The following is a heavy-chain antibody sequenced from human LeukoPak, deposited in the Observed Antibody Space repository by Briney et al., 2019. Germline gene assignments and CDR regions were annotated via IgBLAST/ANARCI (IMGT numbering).Heavy chain of an antibody. CDR2: IRYDGSNK. CDR1: GFTFSSYG. V-gene: IGHV3-30*02. CDR3: AKDRVPTYYYDSSGYAPPGY. J-gene: IGHJ4*02. Sequence: GGSLRLSCAASGFTFSSYGMHWVRQAPGKGLEWVAFIRYDGSNKYYADSVKGRFTISRDNSKNTLYLQMNSLRAEDTAVYYCAKDRVPTYYYDSSGYAPPGYWGQGTLVTVSS. D-gene: IGHD3-22*01.